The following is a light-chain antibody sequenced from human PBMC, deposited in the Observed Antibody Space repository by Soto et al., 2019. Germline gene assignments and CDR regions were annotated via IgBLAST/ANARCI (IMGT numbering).Light chain of an antibody. Sequence: QSALTQLPSVSGSPGQSDAISCTGDSSDVGSYNRVSWYQQSPGTAPKLIIYEVTTRPSGVPDRFSGSKSGNTASLTISGLQAEDEADYYCNSYIISGTYVFGTGTKVTVL. V-gene: IGLV2-18*02. CDR3: NSYIISGTYV. CDR2: EVT. J-gene: IGLJ1*01. CDR1: SSDVGSYNR.